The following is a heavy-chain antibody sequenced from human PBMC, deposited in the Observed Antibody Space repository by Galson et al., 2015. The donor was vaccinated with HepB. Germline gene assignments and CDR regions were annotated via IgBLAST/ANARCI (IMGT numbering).Heavy chain of an antibody. CDR3: ARIVGTMMGGAFDI. D-gene: IGHD3-22*01. Sequence: PALVKPTQTLTLTCTFSGFSLSTSGMCVSWIRQPPGKALEWLARIDWDDDKYYSTSLKTRLTISKDTSKNQVVLTMTNMDPVDTATYYCARIVGTMMGGAFDIWGQGTMVTVSS. V-gene: IGHV2-70*11. CDR2: IDWDDDK. CDR1: GFSLSTSGMC. J-gene: IGHJ3*02.